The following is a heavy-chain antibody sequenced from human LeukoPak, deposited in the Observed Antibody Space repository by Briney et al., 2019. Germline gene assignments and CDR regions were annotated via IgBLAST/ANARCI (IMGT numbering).Heavy chain of an antibody. V-gene: IGHV3-33*01. Sequence: PGGSLRFSCAASGFTFSNYGMHWVRQAPGKGLQWVPVIWYDGSNKYYADSVKGRFTISRDNSKNTLYLQMNSLRAEDTAVYYCARRSLAVTGIPDYWGQGTLVTVSS. CDR3: ARRSLAVTGIPDY. D-gene: IGHD6-19*01. CDR2: IWYDGSNK. CDR1: GFTFSNYG. J-gene: IGHJ4*02.